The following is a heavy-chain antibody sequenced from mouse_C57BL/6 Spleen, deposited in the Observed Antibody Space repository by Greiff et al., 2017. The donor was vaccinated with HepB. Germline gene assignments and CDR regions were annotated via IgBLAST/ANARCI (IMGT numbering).Heavy chain of an antibody. Sequence: QVQLQQSGAELVRPGASVTLSCKASGYTFTDYEMHWVKQTPVHGLEWIGAIDPETGGTAYNQKFKGKAILTADKSSSTAYMELRSLTSEDSAVYYCTGGNYDWFAYWGQGTLVTVSA. CDR3: TGGNYDWFAY. J-gene: IGHJ3*01. V-gene: IGHV1-15*01. D-gene: IGHD2-1*01. CDR2: IDPETGGT. CDR1: GYTFTDYE.